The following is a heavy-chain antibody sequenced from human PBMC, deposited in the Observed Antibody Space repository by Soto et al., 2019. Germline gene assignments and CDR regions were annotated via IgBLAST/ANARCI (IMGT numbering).Heavy chain of an antibody. J-gene: IGHJ6*03. CDR1: GFTFSSYG. CDR2: IWYDGSNR. D-gene: IGHD2-8*01. CDR3: ARDQEWTRAWPFSMSV. Sequence: GGSLRLSCAASGFTFSSYGMHWVRQAPGKGLEWVAIIWYDGSNRYYVDSVKGRFSISRDNSKNTLYLEMNSLRAEDTAVYYCARDQEWTRAWPFSMSVWGKETTAT. V-gene: IGHV3-33*01.